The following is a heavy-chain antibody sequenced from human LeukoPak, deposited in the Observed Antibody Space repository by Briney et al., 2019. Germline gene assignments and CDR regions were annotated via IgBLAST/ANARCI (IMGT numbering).Heavy chain of an antibody. Sequence: GGSLRLSCAASEFTFSRYAMNWVRQAPGKGLEWVAIISYDGSNKYYADSVKGRFAISRDNSKNTLYLQMSSLRAEDTAVYYCAKVVSTTYYYYGMDVWGHGTTVTVSS. V-gene: IGHV3-30*09. D-gene: IGHD1-14*01. CDR3: AKVVSTTYYYYGMDV. CDR1: EFTFSRYA. CDR2: ISYDGSNK. J-gene: IGHJ6*02.